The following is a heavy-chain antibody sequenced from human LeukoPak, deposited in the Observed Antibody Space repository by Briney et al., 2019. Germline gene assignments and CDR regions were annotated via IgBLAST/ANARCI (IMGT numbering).Heavy chain of an antibody. J-gene: IGHJ4*02. D-gene: IGHD4-23*01. CDR2: INHSGST. V-gene: IGHV4-34*01. CDR3: ARSSVVTGVFDY. Sequence: SETLSLTCAVYGGSFSGYYWSWIRQPPGKGPEWIGEINHSGSTNYNPSLKSRVTISVDTSKNQFSLKLSSVTAADTAVYYCARSSVVTGVFDYWGQGTLVTVSS. CDR1: GGSFSGYY.